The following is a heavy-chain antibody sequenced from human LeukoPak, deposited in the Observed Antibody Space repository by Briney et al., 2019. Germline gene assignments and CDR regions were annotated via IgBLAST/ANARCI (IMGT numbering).Heavy chain of an antibody. V-gene: IGHV4-59*11. CDR2: ISDSGST. CDR3: ARGYDSSAYYPFNY. Sequence: SETLSLTCVVSGGSLSTHHWSWIRQSPGRGLEWIGYISDSGSTNYNPSLRSRVTISVDTSKNQFSLMLSSVTAADTAVYYCARGYDSSAYYPFNYWGQGTLVTVSS. D-gene: IGHD3-22*01. CDR1: GGSLSTHH. J-gene: IGHJ4*02.